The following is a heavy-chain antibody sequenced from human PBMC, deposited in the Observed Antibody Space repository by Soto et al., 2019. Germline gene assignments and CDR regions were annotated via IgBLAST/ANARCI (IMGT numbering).Heavy chain of an antibody. D-gene: IGHD4-17*01. Sequence: GGSLRLSCAASGFTFSDYYMSWIRQAPGKGLEWVSYISSSGSTIYYADSVKGRFTISRDNAKNSLYLQMNSLRAEDTAVYYCARLRAYGDYQYYYYYMDVWGKGTTVTVSS. J-gene: IGHJ6*03. V-gene: IGHV3-11*01. CDR3: ARLRAYGDYQYYYYYMDV. CDR2: ISSSGSTI. CDR1: GFTFSDYY.